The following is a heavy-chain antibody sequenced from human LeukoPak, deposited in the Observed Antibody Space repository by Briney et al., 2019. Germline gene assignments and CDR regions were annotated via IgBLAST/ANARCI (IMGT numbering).Heavy chain of an antibody. V-gene: IGHV1-2*02. CDR2: INSNTGGT. J-gene: IGHJ4*02. CDR3: ARADPVDY. Sequence: ASVKVSCKASGYTFTGSFMHWVRQAPGQGLEWMGWINSNTGGTKFAQKFQDRVTMTRDTSISTVYMELSSLRSDDTAVYYCARADPVDYWGQGTRITVSS. CDR1: GYTFTGSF.